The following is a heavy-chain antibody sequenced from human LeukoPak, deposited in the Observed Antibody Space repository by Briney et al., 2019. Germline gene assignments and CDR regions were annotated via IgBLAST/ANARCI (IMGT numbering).Heavy chain of an antibody. CDR3: ARAPGSGYDTFDY. Sequence: GGSLRLSCAASGFTFSSYNMNWVRQAPGKGLEWVSSISSSSDYIYYADSVKGRFTISRDNAKNSLYPQMNSLRAEDTAVYYCARAPGSGYDTFDYWGQGTLVTVSS. V-gene: IGHV3-21*01. CDR2: ISSSSDYI. D-gene: IGHD3-3*01. CDR1: GFTFSSYN. J-gene: IGHJ4*02.